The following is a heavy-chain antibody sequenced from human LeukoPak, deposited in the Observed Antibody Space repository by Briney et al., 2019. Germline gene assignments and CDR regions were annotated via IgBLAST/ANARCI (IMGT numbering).Heavy chain of an antibody. CDR3: VRVGRGYSSYFDN. CDR1: GFSFSSYA. J-gene: IGHJ4*02. Sequence: GGSLRPSCAASGFSFSSYAMSWVRQAPGKGLEWVSCIASSGTYIYYADSVKGRFTISRDDAKKSLYLQMDSLRAEDTAVYYCVRVGRGYSSYFDNWGQGTLVTVSS. V-gene: IGHV3-21*01. D-gene: IGHD5-18*01. CDR2: IASSGTYI.